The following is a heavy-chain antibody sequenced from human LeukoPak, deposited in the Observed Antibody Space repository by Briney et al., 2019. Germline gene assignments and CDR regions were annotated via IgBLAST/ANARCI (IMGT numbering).Heavy chain of an antibody. Sequence: HPGGSLRLSCAASGFTFSGYWMSWVRQAPGRGLEWVANINQDASGKYYVESVRGRFTVSRDDAKNSLYLQMNSLRAEDTAIYYCARGKSSYGDPDRGSDYWGQGTLVTVSS. V-gene: IGHV3-7*01. CDR1: GFTFSGYW. D-gene: IGHD4-17*01. CDR2: INQDASGK. J-gene: IGHJ4*02. CDR3: ARGKSSYGDPDRGSDY.